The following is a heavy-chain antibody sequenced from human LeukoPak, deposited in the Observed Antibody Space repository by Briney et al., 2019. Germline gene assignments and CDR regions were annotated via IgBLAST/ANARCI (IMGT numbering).Heavy chain of an antibody. J-gene: IGHJ4*02. D-gene: IGHD2-2*01. CDR2: ISSSNYYI. Sequence: GVSLRLSCVASGFTFSSYSLNWVRQAPKKGLEWVSSISSSNYYIYYADSMKGRFTISRDNAKNSLYLQMNSLRSDDTAVYYCARDGCSSTSCYLGFDYWGQGTLVTVSS. CDR1: GFTFSSYS. V-gene: IGHV3-21*04. CDR3: ARDGCSSTSCYLGFDY.